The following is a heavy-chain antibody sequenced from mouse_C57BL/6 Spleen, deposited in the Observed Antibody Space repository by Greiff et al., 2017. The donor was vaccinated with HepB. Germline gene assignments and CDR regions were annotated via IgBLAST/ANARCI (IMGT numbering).Heavy chain of an antibody. CDR1: GYTFTDYN. J-gene: IGHJ4*01. Sequence: VQLQQSGPELVKPGASVKIPCKASGYTFTDYNMDWVKKSHGKSLEWIGDINPNNGGTIYNQKFKGKATLTVDKSSSTAYMELRSLTSEDTAVYYCARRGGSSPYYYAMDYWCQGTSVTVSS. CDR2: INPNNGGT. CDR3: ARRGGSSPYYYAMDY. D-gene: IGHD1-1*01. V-gene: IGHV1-18*01.